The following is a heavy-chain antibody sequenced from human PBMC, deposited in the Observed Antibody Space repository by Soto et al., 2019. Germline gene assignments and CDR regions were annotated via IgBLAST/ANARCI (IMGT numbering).Heavy chain of an antibody. CDR2: ISYDGSNK. CDR3: AKDPGGAKNYYYYGMDV. J-gene: IGHJ6*02. CDR1: GFTFSSYG. V-gene: IGHV3-30*18. D-gene: IGHD3-16*01. Sequence: QVQLVESGGGVVQPGRSLRLSCAASGFTFSSYGMHWVRQAPGKGLEWVAVISYDGSNKYYADSVKGRFTISRDNYKNTLYLQRNSLIAEDTAVYYCAKDPGGAKNYYYYGMDVWGQGTTVTVSS.